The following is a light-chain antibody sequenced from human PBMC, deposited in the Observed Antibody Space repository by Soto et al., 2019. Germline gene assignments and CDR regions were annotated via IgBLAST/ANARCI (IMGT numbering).Light chain of an antibody. CDR2: EVN. Sequence: QSVLTQPASVSGSPGQSITISCTGTSSGVGAYNYVSCYQQHPGKAPKLMIYEVNYRPSGVSYRFSGSKSGITASLTISGLQAEDEADYYCRSYPSTSTAVFGSGTKVTVL. CDR1: SSGVGAYNY. J-gene: IGLJ1*01. V-gene: IGLV2-14*01. CDR3: RSYPSTSTAV.